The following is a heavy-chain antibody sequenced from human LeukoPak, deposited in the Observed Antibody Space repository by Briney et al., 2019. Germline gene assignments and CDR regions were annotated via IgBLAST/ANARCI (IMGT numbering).Heavy chain of an antibody. CDR1: GFPFSSYC. J-gene: IGHJ4*02. Sequence: PGGSLRLSCVASGFPFSSYCMTWVRPAPGKGLEWVSNIKQDGSKKSYVDSVKGRFTISRDNAKNSLYLQMNSLRAEDTAIYYCTRVGYIDEGIDYWGQGTLVTVSS. CDR3: TRVGYIDEGIDY. D-gene: IGHD5-24*01. CDR2: IKQDGSKK. V-gene: IGHV3-7*04.